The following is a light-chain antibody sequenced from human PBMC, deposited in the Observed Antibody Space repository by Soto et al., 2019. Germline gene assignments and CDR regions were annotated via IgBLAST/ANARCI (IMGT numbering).Light chain of an antibody. CDR3: AAWDDSLSGHVV. V-gene: IGLV1-47*02. J-gene: IGLJ2*01. Sequence: QTVVTQPPSASGTPGQRVTISCSGSSSNIGSNSVYWYQHLPGTAPKLLIYSNNQRPSGVPDRFSGSKSGTSASLAISGLRSEDEADYYCAAWDDSLSGHVVFGGGTQLTVL. CDR1: SSNIGSNS. CDR2: SNN.